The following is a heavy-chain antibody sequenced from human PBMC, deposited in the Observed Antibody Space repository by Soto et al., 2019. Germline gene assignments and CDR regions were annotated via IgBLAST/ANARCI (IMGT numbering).Heavy chain of an antibody. J-gene: IGHJ4*02. Sequence: GGSLRLSCVASGFTFSSFSLHWVRQAPGKGLEWLALISYDGSTKYNADSVKGRFTISRENSNNTLYLQLGSLRPDDTAVYYCARTTAVAGTPEFDYWGQGALVTVSS. CDR2: ISYDGSTK. CDR1: GFTFSSFS. CDR3: ARTTAVAGTPEFDY. D-gene: IGHD6-19*01. V-gene: IGHV3-30-3*01.